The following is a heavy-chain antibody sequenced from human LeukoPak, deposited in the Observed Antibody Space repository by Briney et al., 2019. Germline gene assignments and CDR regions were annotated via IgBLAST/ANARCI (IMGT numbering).Heavy chain of an antibody. J-gene: IGHJ4*02. V-gene: IGHV1-2*02. D-gene: IGHD2-2*01. CDR3: ARDLLGYCSSTSCYEDY. Sequence: GASVKVSCKASGYTFTGYYMYWVRQAPGEGLEWVGWIKPNSGGTNYAQKFQGRVTMTRDTSISTAYMELSRLRSDDTAVYYCARDLLGYCSSTSCYEDYWGQGTLVTVSS. CDR1: GYTFTGYY. CDR2: IKPNSGGT.